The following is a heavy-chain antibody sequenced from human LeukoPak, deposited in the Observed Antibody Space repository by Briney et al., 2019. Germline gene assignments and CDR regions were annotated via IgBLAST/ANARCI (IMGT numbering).Heavy chain of an antibody. J-gene: IGHJ5*02. CDR2: ISAYNGNT. V-gene: IGHV1-18*01. Sequence: ASVKVSCKASGYTFTSYGISWVRQAPGQGLEWMGRISAYNGNTNYAQKLQGRVTMTTDTSTSTAYMELRSLRSNDTAVYYCARLGLRDYGDYNWFDPWGQGTLVTVSS. D-gene: IGHD4-17*01. CDR1: GYTFTSYG. CDR3: ARLGLRDYGDYNWFDP.